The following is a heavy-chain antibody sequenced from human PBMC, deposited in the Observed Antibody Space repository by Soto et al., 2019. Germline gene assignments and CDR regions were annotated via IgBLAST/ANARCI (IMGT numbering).Heavy chain of an antibody. CDR1: GGSISSGGYY. CDR3: ASLDYYDSSGLGLQYYFDY. CDR2: IYYSGST. D-gene: IGHD3-22*01. Sequence: QVQLQESGPGLVKPSQTLSLTCTVSGGSISSGGYYWSWIRQHPGKGLEWIGYIYYSGSTYYNPSLKSRVTISVDTSKNQFSLKLSSVTAADTAVYYCASLDYYDSSGLGLQYYFDYWGQGTLVTVSS. J-gene: IGHJ4*02. V-gene: IGHV4-31*03.